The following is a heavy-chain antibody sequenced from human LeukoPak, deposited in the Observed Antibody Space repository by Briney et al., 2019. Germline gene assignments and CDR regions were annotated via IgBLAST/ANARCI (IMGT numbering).Heavy chain of an antibody. Sequence: GGSLRLSCAASGFIFSSYEMNWVRQAPGKGLEWVAFISFSGNSIYYADSVKGRFTISRDNAKNTLYLQMSSLRAEDTAVYYCAREFRKSVGWYFDLWGRGTLVTVSS. CDR3: AREFRKSVGWYFDL. V-gene: IGHV3-48*03. CDR1: GFIFSSYE. J-gene: IGHJ2*01. CDR2: ISFSGNSI.